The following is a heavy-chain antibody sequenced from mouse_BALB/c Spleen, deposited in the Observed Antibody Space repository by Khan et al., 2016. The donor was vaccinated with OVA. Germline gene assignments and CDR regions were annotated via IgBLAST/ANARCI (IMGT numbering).Heavy chain of an antibody. CDR3: AASILFYYSMDY. CDR2: INPSTGYT. J-gene: IGHJ4*01. Sequence: QVQLQQSGAELAKPGASVKMSCKASGYTFTSYWMHWVKQRPGQGLEWIGYINPSTGYTEHNQKFKDKATLTTDKSSSTAYMQLSSLTSEDSAVXYCAASILFYYSMDYWGQGTSVTVSS. V-gene: IGHV1-7*01. CDR1: GYTFTSYW. D-gene: IGHD6-1*01.